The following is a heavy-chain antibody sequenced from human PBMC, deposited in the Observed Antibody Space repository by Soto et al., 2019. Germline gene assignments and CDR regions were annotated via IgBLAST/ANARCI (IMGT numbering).Heavy chain of an antibody. Sequence: PSETLSLTCTVSGGSISSYYWSWIRQPPGKGLEWIGYIYYSGSTNYNPSLKSRVTISVDTSKNQFSLKLSSVTAADTAVYYCASLGWGYCSGGSCRRGSWFDPWGQGTLVTVSS. V-gene: IGHV4-59*01. CDR3: ASLGWGYCSGGSCRRGSWFDP. J-gene: IGHJ5*02. CDR1: GGSISSYY. CDR2: IYYSGST. D-gene: IGHD2-15*01.